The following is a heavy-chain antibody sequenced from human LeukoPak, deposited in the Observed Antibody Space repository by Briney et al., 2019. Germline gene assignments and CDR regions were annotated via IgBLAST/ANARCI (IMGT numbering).Heavy chain of an antibody. CDR1: GFTFSSYW. J-gene: IGHJ5*02. CDR3: ASQSYARFDP. Sequence: PGGSLRLSCAPSGFTFSSYWMSWVRQAPGKGLEWVGNIQPDGSEQYPVDSVKGRFTISRDNARNSLFLQMNSLRVEDTAVYYCASQSYARFDPWGQGTLVTVSS. CDR2: IQPDGSEQ. D-gene: IGHD3-16*01. V-gene: IGHV3-7*01.